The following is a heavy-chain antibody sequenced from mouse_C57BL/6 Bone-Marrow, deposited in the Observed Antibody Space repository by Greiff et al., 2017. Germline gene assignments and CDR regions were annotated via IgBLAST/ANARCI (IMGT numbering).Heavy chain of an antibody. CDR1: GYTFTDYY. V-gene: IGHV1-19*01. Sequence: EVQLQQSGPVLVKPGASVKMSCKASGYTFTDYYMNWVKQSHGKSLEWIGVINPYNGGTSYNQKFKGKAKLTAVTSASTAYMELSSLTNEDSAVYYCTSYYGSSYVWFAYWGQGTLVTVSA. J-gene: IGHJ3*01. CDR2: INPYNGGT. CDR3: TSYYGSSYVWFAY. D-gene: IGHD1-1*01.